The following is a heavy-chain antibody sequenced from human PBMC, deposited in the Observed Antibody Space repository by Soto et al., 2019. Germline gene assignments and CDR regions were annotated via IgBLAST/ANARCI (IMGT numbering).Heavy chain of an antibody. CDR1: EFTFSSYA. CDR2: LIGSGCDK. J-gene: IGHJ3*02. V-gene: IGHV3-23*01. Sequence: GWPLRLSCTASEFTFSSYAMSWVLKDPLKWLGCVSALIGSGCDKYYADSVRGRFTVSRDNSKNTLYLQMNSLIDEDTAVYYCAKDLIANNGVWEAFDMWGRGTQVTVSS. D-gene: IGHD2-8*01. CDR3: AKDLIANNGVWEAFDM.